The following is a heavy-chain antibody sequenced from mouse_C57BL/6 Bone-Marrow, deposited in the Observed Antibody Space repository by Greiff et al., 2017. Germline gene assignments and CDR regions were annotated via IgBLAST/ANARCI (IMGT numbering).Heavy chain of an antibody. Sequence: EVKLVESGGGLVQSGRSLRLSCATSGFTFSDFYMEWVRQAPGKGLEWIAASRNKANDYTTEYSASVKGRFIVSRDTSQSILYLQMNALRAEDTAIYYCARDAPLGPFDYWGQGTTLTVSS. CDR2: SRNKANDYTT. V-gene: IGHV7-1*01. D-gene: IGHD4-1*01. CDR3: ARDAPLGPFDY. CDR1: GFTFSDFY. J-gene: IGHJ2*01.